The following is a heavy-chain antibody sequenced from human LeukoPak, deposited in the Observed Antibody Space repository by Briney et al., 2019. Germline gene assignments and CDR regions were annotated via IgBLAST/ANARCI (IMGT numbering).Heavy chain of an antibody. D-gene: IGHD3-10*01. CDR2: ISYDGSNK. V-gene: IGHV3-30-3*01. J-gene: IGHJ4*02. CDR3: ASLLWFGELGDDY. Sequence: TGGSLRLSCAASGFTFSSYAMHWVRQAPGKGLESVAVISYDGSNKYYADSVKGRFTISRDNSKNTLCLQMNSLRAEDTAVYYCASLLWFGELGDDYWGQGTLVTVSS. CDR1: GFTFSSYA.